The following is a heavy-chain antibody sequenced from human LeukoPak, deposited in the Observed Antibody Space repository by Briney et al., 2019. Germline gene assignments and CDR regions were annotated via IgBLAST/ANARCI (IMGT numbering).Heavy chain of an antibody. Sequence: SETLSLTCAVYGGSFSGYYWSWIRQPPGKGLEWIGEINHSGSTNYNPSLKSRVTISVDTSKNQFSLKLSPVTAADTAVYYCARTTYYYDSSGYHYWGQGTLVTVSS. D-gene: IGHD3-22*01. CDR2: INHSGST. V-gene: IGHV4-34*01. CDR1: GGSFSGYY. J-gene: IGHJ4*02. CDR3: ARTTYYYDSSGYHY.